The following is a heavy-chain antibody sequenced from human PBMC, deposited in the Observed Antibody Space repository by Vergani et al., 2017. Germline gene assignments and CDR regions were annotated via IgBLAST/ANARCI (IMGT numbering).Heavy chain of an antibody. Sequence: QVQLLESGGGVVQPGRSLRLSCAASGFTFSSYAMHWVRQAPGKGLEWVAVISYDGSNKYYADSVKGRFTISRDNSKNTLYLQMNSLRAEDTAVYYCARDPYCSSTSCHEGWFDPWGQGTLVTVSS. CDR1: GFTFSSYA. CDR3: ARDPYCSSTSCHEGWFDP. V-gene: IGHV3-30-3*01. CDR2: ISYDGSNK. J-gene: IGHJ5*02. D-gene: IGHD2-2*01.